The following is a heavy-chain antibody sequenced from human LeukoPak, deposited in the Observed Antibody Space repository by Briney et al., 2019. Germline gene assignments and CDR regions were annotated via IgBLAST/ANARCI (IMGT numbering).Heavy chain of an antibody. Sequence: PGGSLRLSCAASEFTFSNFGTNWVRQAPGKGLEWVSYISSSSSSIYYTDSVRGRFTISRDNAKNSLYLQMNSLRDEDTAVHYCARDSGGSSGWYYFDYWGQGTLVTVSS. D-gene: IGHD6-13*01. J-gene: IGHJ4*02. CDR1: EFTFSNFG. V-gene: IGHV3-48*02. CDR2: ISSSSSSI. CDR3: ARDSGGSSGWYYFDY.